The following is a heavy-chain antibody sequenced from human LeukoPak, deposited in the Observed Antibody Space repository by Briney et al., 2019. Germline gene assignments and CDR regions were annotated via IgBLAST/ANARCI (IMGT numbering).Heavy chain of an antibody. CDR1: GGSISSYY. J-gene: IGHJ4*02. CDR3: ASTRTYCSGGSCYSHFDS. Sequence: SETLSLTCTVSGGSISSYYWSWIRQPAGKELEWIGRIYTSGSTNYNPSLKSRVTMSVDTSKNQFSLKLSSVTAADTAVYYCASTRTYCSGGSCYSHFDSWGQGTLVTVSS. D-gene: IGHD2-15*01. V-gene: IGHV4-4*07. CDR2: IYTSGST.